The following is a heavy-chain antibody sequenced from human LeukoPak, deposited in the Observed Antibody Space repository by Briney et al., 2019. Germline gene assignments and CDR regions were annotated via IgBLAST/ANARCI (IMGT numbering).Heavy chain of an antibody. CDR1: GGSISSYY. CDR3: ARHREGAWFDP. CDR2: IYYSGST. J-gene: IGHJ5*02. D-gene: IGHD1-26*01. V-gene: IGHV4-59*08. Sequence: SETLSLTCTVSGGSISSYYWSWIRQPPGKGLEWIGYIYYSGSTNYNPSLKSRVTISVDSSKNQSSLKLSSVTAADTAVYYCARHREGAWFDPWGQGTLVTVSS.